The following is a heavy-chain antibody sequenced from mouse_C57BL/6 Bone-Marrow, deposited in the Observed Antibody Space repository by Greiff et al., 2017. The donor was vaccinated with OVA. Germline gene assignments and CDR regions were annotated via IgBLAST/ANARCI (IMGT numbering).Heavy chain of an antibody. V-gene: IGHV2-2*01. J-gene: IGHJ4*01. Sequence: VHLVESGPGLVQPSQSLSITCTVSGFSLTSYGVHWVRQSPGKGLEWLGVIWSGGSTDYNAAFISRLSISKDNSKSQVFFKMNSLQADDTAIYYCAKLPYYYAMDYWGQGTSVTVSS. CDR1: GFSLTSYG. CDR2: IWSGGST. D-gene: IGHD5-5*01. CDR3: AKLPYYYAMDY.